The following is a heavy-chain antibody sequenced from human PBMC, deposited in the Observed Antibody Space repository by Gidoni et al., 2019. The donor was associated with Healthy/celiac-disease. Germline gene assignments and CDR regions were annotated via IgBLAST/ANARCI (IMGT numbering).Heavy chain of an antibody. J-gene: IGHJ1*01. Sequence: EVQLVESGGGLVQPGGSLSLSCAASGFTFSSYDMTWVRQDPGKGLEWVSYISSSGSTIYYADSVKGRVTISRDNAKNSLYLQMSSLRAEDTAVYYCARGGFYDGDYPEYFQHWGQGTLVTVSS. CDR3: ARGGFYDGDYPEYFQH. D-gene: IGHD4-17*01. V-gene: IGHV3-48*03. CDR1: GFTFSSYD. CDR2: ISSSGSTI.